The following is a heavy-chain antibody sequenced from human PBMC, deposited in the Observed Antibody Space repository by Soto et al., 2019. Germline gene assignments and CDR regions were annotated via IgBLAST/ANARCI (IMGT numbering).Heavy chain of an antibody. CDR1: GFTFSSYA. CDR3: AKGLGLYYDTSGYYFFDS. CDR2: ISGIGRST. D-gene: IGHD3-22*01. V-gene: IGHV3-23*01. Sequence: GGSLRLSCAASGFTFSSYAMTWVRQAPGKGLECVSSISGIGRSTNYGDSVKGRFTISRDNSKNTLYLQMNSLRAEDTAVYYCAKGLGLYYDTSGYYFFDSWGQGTLVTVSS. J-gene: IGHJ4*02.